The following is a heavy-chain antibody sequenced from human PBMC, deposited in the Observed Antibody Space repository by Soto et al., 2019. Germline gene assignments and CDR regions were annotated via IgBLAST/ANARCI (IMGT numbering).Heavy chain of an antibody. D-gene: IGHD2-2*01. Sequence: GGSLRLSCAASGFTVSSNYMSWVRQAPGKGLEWVSVIYSGGSTYYADSVKGRFTISRDNSKNTLYLQMNSLRAEDTAVYYCARASTRKHAFDIWGQGTMVTVSS. CDR2: IYSGGST. V-gene: IGHV3-53*01. CDR3: ARASTRKHAFDI. J-gene: IGHJ3*02. CDR1: GFTVSSNY.